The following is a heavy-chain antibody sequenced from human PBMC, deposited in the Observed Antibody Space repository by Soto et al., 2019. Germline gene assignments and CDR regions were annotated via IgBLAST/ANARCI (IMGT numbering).Heavy chain of an antibody. J-gene: IGHJ6*01. CDR2: VSGSGGST. V-gene: IGHV3-23*01. Sequence: EVQLLESGGGLVQPGGSLRLSCAASGFTFSSYALSWVRQAPGKGLEWVSAVSGSGGSTYYEDSVKGRFTISRDNSKNTLDLKINSLRAEDTAVYYCAKDGPGVDCSSTSGSAWDYYGMDVW. CDR1: GFTFSSYA. D-gene: IGHD2-2*01. CDR3: AKDGPGVDCSSTSGSAWDYYGMDV.